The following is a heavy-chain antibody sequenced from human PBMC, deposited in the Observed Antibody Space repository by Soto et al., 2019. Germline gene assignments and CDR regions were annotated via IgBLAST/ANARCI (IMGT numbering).Heavy chain of an antibody. CDR3: AKVSPPEGYYDSSGYPRDYYYYYGMDV. D-gene: IGHD3-22*01. J-gene: IGHJ6*02. CDR1: GFAFSSYA. CDR2: ISGSGGST. V-gene: IGHV3-23*01. Sequence: GGSLRLSCAASGFAFSSYAMSWVRQAPGKGLEWVSAISGSGGSTYYADSVKGWFTISRDNSKNTLYLQMNSLRAEDTAVYYCAKVSPPEGYYDSSGYPRDYYYYYGMDVWGQGTTVTVSS.